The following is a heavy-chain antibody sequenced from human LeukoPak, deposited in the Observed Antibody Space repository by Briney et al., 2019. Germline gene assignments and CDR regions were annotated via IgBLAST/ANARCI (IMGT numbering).Heavy chain of an antibody. CDR1: GGSISNGGYY. V-gene: IGHV4-31*03. CDR3: ARVDGDYGDYYYYMDV. Sequence: PSETLSLTCTVSGGSISNGGYYWSWIRQHPGKGLECIGYIYYSGSTYYNPSLNSRVTISVDTSENQFSLKLSSVTAADTAVYYCARVDGDYGDYYYYMDVWGKGTTVAVSS. J-gene: IGHJ6*03. CDR2: IYYSGST. D-gene: IGHD4-17*01.